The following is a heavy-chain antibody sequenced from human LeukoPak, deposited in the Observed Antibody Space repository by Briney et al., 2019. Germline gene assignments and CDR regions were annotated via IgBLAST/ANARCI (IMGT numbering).Heavy chain of an antibody. CDR3: ARLAVSQAGYFDY. J-gene: IGHJ4*02. CDR1: GGSIRGYY. V-gene: IGHV4-59*08. CDR2: IFYTGST. Sequence: SETLSLICSVSGGSIRGYYWTWVRQPPGKGLEWIGYIFYTGSTKYNPSLENRVTISIDTSRNHFSLKLTSVTASDTALYYCARLAVSQAGYFDYWGQGRLVTVSS.